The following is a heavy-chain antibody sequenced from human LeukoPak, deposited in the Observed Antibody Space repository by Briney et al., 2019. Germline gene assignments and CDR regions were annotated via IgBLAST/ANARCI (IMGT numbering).Heavy chain of an antibody. D-gene: IGHD4/OR15-4a*01. CDR2: IRYDGSNK. J-gene: IGHJ6*03. CDR3: ANGAGPYYYYYMDV. Sequence: GGSLRLSCAASGFTFSSYGMHWVRQAPGKGLEWVAFIRYDGSNKYYADSVKGRFTISRDNSKNTLYLQMNSLRAEDTAVYYCANGAGPYYYYYMDVWGKGTTVAISS. CDR1: GFTFSSYG. V-gene: IGHV3-30*02.